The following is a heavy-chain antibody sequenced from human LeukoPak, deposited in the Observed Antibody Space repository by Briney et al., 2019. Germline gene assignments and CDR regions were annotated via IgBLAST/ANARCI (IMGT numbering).Heavy chain of an antibody. CDR2: ISGSGGST. CDR3: ARDSARDGYNYFP. D-gene: IGHD5-24*01. V-gene: IGHV3-9*01. J-gene: IGHJ5*02. CDR1: GFTFDDYA. Sequence: PGGSLRLSCAASGFTFDDYAMHWVRQAPGKGLEWVSGISGSGGSTYYADSVKGRFTISRDNAKNSLYLQMNSLRTEDTAVYYCARDSARDGYNYFPWGQGTLVTVSS.